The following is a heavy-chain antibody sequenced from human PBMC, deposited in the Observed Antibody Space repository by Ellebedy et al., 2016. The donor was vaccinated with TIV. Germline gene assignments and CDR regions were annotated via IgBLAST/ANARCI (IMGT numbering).Heavy chain of an antibody. CDR2: MNPNSGNT. CDR3: ATQIVVVPAATDY. J-gene: IGHJ4*02. CDR1: GYTFTSYD. Sequence: ASVKVSXXASGYTFTSYDINWVRQATGQGLEWMGWMNPNSGNTGYAQKFQGRVTMTRNTSISTAYMELSSLRSEDTAVYYCATQIVVVPAATDYWGQGTLVTVSS. D-gene: IGHD2-2*01. V-gene: IGHV1-8*01.